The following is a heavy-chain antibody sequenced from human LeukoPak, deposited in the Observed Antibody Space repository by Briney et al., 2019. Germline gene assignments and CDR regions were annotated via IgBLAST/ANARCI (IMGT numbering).Heavy chain of an antibody. Sequence: GGSLRFSSVASGITFTTISMNWVPPGPGMGLVWVSSISSGNDYISYEDSVKGRFTISRDNATASMYLQMHSFEATATPVCFFARDFIVGSTVTEPHDYWGQGTLVTVSS. V-gene: IGHV3-21*01. CDR3: ARDFIVGSTVTEPHDY. D-gene: IGHD1-26*01. CDR1: GITFTTIS. J-gene: IGHJ4*02. CDR2: ISSGNDYI.